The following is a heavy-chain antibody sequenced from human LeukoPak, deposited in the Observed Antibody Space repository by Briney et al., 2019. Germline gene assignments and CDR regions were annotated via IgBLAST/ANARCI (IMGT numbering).Heavy chain of an antibody. J-gene: IGHJ4*02. V-gene: IGHV3-30*02. Sequence: QPGGSLRLSCAASGFTFRLFGMHWVRQAPGKGLEWVSFIRFDGSNTYHADSVKGRFTISRDNSKNTLYLQMNSLRAEDTAVYYCAKDRYYYDSSGYLDYWGQGTLVTVSS. CDR3: AKDRYYYDSSGYLDY. CDR1: GFTFRLFG. CDR2: IRFDGSNT. D-gene: IGHD3-22*01.